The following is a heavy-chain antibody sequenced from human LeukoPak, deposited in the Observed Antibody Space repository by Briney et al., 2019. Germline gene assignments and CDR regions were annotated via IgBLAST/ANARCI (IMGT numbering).Heavy chain of an antibody. CDR2: INPNSGGT. J-gene: IGHJ3*02. CDR1: GYTFTGYY. V-gene: IGHV1-2*06. CDR3: AREGDIVLMANDASDI. Sequence: EASVTVSCKASGYTFTGYYMHWVRQAPGQGLEWMGRINPNSGGTNYAQKFQGRVTMTRDTSISTAYMELSRLRSDDTAVYYCAREGDIVLMANDASDIWGQGTMVAVSS. D-gene: IGHD2-8*01.